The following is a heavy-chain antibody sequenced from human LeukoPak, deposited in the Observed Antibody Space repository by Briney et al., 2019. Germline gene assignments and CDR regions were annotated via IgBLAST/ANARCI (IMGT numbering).Heavy chain of an antibody. CDR3: VRGEYSSPY. CDR1: GFTFSSYW. D-gene: IGHD6-6*01. V-gene: IGHV3-7*01. CDR2: IRQDGSER. Sequence: GGSLRLSCTASGFTFSSYWMSWVRQAPGKGLEWVANIRQDGSERYYVDSVKGRCTISRDNAKNSLYLQMNSLGVEDTAVYYCVRGEYSSPYRGQGTLVTVSS. J-gene: IGHJ4*02.